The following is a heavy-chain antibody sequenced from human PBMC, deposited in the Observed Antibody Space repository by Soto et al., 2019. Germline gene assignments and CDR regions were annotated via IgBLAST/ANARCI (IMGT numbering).Heavy chain of an antibody. D-gene: IGHD3-10*01. J-gene: IGHJ4*02. Sequence: SETLSLTFSISGGSVSSGSYYWSWIRQHPGRGLELIGYIYYTGNTYYNPSLKSRLAISVDTSKNQFSLKLTSVTAADTAVYYCARDPSRPYLHDYWSQGTLVTGSS. V-gene: IGHV4-31*03. CDR3: ARDPSRPYLHDY. CDR1: GGSVSSGSYY. CDR2: IYYTGNT.